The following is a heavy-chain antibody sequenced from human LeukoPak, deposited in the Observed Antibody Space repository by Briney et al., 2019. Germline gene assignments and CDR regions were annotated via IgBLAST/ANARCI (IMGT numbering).Heavy chain of an antibody. CDR2: IFYSGST. D-gene: IGHD5-12*01. CDR3: ARREWLRFQIAY. J-gene: IGHJ4*02. V-gene: IGHV4-39*07. CDR1: GGSISSTSYY. Sequence: PSETLSLTCTISGGSISSTSYYWGWIRQPPVKGLEYIGNIFYSGSTYYNPSLKGRATTSVDTSKKQLSLNLSSVTAADTAVYYCARREWLRFQIAYWGQGTLVTVSS.